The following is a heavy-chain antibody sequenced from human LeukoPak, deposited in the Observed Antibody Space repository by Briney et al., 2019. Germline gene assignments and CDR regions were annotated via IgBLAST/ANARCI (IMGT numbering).Heavy chain of an antibody. J-gene: IGHJ4*02. V-gene: IGHV3-23*01. CDR1: GFTFSSYA. CDR2: ISGSGGST. D-gene: IGHD6-13*01. CDR3: AKALWRDIAAAADLDY. Sequence: PGRSLRLSCAASGFTFSSYAMSWVRQAPGKGLEWVSAISGSGGSTYYADSVKGRFTISRDNSKNTLYLQMNSLRAEDTAVYYCAKALWRDIAAAADLDYWGQGTLVTVSS.